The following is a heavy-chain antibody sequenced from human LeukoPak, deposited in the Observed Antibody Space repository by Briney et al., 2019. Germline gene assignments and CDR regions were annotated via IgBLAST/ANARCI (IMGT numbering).Heavy chain of an antibody. D-gene: IGHD2-15*01. J-gene: IGHJ4*02. CDR2: IKQDGSEK. Sequence: PGGSLRLSCAASGFTFSSYWMSWVRQAPGKGLEWVANIKQDGSEKYYVDSVKGRFTISRDNAKNSLYLQMNSLRAEDTAVYYCARQYCSGGSCYSDVFDYWGQGTLVTVSS. CDR3: ARQYCSGGSCYSDVFDY. V-gene: IGHV3-7*01. CDR1: GFTFSSYW.